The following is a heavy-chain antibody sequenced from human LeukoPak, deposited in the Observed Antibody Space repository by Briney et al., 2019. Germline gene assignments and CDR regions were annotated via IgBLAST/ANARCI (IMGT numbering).Heavy chain of an antibody. Sequence: GASPRLSCAASGFTFSNYAMSWVRQAPGKGLEWVSAITGSGGNIYYADSVKGRFTISRDNSKNTVFLQMNSLRAEDTAVYYCAKWGDYDVLTGYYVSDCWGQGTLVTVSS. V-gene: IGHV3-23*01. CDR1: GFTFSNYA. J-gene: IGHJ4*02. CDR2: ITGSGGNI. CDR3: AKWGDYDVLTGYYVSDC. D-gene: IGHD3-9*01.